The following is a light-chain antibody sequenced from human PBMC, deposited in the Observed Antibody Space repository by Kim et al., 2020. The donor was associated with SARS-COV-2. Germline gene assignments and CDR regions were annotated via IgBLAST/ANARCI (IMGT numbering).Light chain of an antibody. CDR2: DVS. CDR1: SSDVGGYND. CDR3: SSYTSSSTLV. J-gene: IGLJ2*01. V-gene: IGLV2-14*03. Sequence: GQSITISCTGTSSDVGGYNDVSWYQQHPGKVPKLMIYDVSSRPSGVSNRFSGSKSGNTASLTISGLQTEDEADYYCSSYTSSSTLVFGAGSKLTVL.